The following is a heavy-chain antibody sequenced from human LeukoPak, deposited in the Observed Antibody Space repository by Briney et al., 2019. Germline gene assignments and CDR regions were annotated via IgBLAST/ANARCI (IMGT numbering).Heavy chain of an antibody. J-gene: IGHJ4*02. V-gene: IGHV3-30*18. CDR3: AKSSTVSRRGFFDY. CDR1: GFTFSSYG. D-gene: IGHD4-17*01. CDR2: ISYDGSNK. Sequence: GGSLRLSCAASGFTFSSYGMHWVRQAPGKGLEWVAVISYDGSNKYYADSVKGRFTISRDNSKNTLYPQMNSLRAEDTAVYYCAKSSTVSRRGFFDYWGQGTLVTVSS.